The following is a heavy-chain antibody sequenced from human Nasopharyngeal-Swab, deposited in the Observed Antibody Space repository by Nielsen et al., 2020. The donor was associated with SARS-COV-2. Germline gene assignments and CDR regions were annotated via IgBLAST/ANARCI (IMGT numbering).Heavy chain of an antibody. V-gene: IGHV3-48*02. J-gene: IGHJ4*02. Sequence: GGSLRLSCAASEFTMSRNGMHWVRQAPGKGLEWVAYISSSSSTSYYADSVKGRFTISRDNPKNSLYLQMNSLRDEDTALYYCARDVAIAGATLENWGQGTLVTVSS. CDR1: EFTMSRNG. D-gene: IGHD1-26*01. CDR2: ISSSSSTS. CDR3: ARDVAIAGATLEN.